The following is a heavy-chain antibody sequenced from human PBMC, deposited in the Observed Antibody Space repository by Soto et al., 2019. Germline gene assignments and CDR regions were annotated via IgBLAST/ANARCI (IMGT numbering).Heavy chain of an antibody. CDR1: GCTVSSYR. J-gene: IGHJ4*02. V-gene: IGHV1-69*13. Sequence: RASVKVSCKASGCTVSSYRINCVRQAPGQGLEWVGGIVPIRRTADYAQTFQGRVSITADESARTSYMELRSLRSQDTAVYYCVRDSGAKLSSSWGQGTLVTVS. CDR2: IVPIRRTA. CDR3: VRDSGAKLSSS. D-gene: IGHD6-13*01.